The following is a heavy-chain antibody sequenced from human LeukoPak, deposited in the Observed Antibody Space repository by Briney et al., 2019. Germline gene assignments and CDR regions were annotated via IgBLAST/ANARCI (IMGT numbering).Heavy chain of an antibody. D-gene: IGHD4-17*01. V-gene: IGHV1-2*02. CDR3: ARDRVRTTALIDY. Sequence: ASVKVSCKASGYTFTGYYMHWVRQAPGQGLEWMGWINPNSGGTNYAQKFQGRVTMTRDTSISTAYMELSRLRSDDTAVYYCARDRVRTTALIDYWGQEPWSPSPQ. CDR1: GYTFTGYY. J-gene: IGHJ4*01. CDR2: INPNSGGT.